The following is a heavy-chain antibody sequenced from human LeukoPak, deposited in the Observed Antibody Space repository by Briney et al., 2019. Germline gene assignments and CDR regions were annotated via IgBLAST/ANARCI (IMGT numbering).Heavy chain of an antibody. CDR2: ISYDGSNK. V-gene: IGHV3-30*03. J-gene: IGHJ5*02. D-gene: IGHD2-2*01. CDR1: GFTFSSYG. Sequence: PGGSLRLSCAASGFTFSSYGMHWVRQAPGKGLEWVAVISYDGSNKYYADSVKGRFTISRDNSKNTLYLQMNSLRAEDTAVYYCAREGFGYCSSTSCLNWFDPWGQGTLVTVSS. CDR3: AREGFGYCSSTSCLNWFDP.